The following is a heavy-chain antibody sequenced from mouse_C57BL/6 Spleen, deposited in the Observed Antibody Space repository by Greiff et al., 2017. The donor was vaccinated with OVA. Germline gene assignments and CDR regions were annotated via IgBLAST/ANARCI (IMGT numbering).Heavy chain of an antibody. D-gene: IGHD1-1*01. J-gene: IGHJ3*01. CDR2: FYPGSGSI. CDR1: GYTFTEYT. V-gene: IGHV1-62-2*01. CDR3: ARHEDYYGSSYLGFAY. Sequence: QVQLKESGAELVKPGASVKLSCKASGYTFTEYTIHWVKQRSGQGLEWIGWFYPGSGSIKYNEKFKDKATLTADKSSSTVYMELSRLTSEDSAVYFCARHEDYYGSSYLGFAYWGQGTLVTVSA.